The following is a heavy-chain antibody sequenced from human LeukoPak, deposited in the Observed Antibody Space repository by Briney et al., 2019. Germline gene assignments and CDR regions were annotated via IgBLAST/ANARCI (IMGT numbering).Heavy chain of an antibody. CDR3: ARFVGACSGGSCYSDY. V-gene: IGHV5-51*01. CDR2: IYPGDSDT. CDR1: RYSFTSYW. Sequence: GESLKISCMGSRYSFTSYWIGWVRQMPGKGLEWMGIIYPGDSDTRYSPSFQGQVTISADKSISTAYLQWNSLKASDTAMYYCARFVGACSGGSCYSDYWGQGTLVTVSS. D-gene: IGHD2-15*01. J-gene: IGHJ4*02.